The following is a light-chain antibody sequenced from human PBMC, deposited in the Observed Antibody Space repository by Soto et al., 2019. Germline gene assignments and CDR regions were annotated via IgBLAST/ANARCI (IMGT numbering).Light chain of an antibody. CDR3: QQYNRFWT. J-gene: IGKJ1*01. V-gene: IGKV1-5*01. CDR2: DVS. Sequence: DIQMTQSPSTLSASVGDRVTITCRASQSSSSWLAWYQQKPGKASRRLIYDVSSLESGVPSKFSGSGSGKEFNLTISSLQPDDFATYYCQQYNRFWTFGQGTKVEL. CDR1: QSSSSW.